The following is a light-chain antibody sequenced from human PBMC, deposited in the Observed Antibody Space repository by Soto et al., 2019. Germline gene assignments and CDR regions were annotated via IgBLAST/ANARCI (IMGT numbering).Light chain of an antibody. CDR2: GAS. CDR3: QQYSSSPS. Sequence: EIVMTQSPTTLSVSPGERATLSCMASQSVSTNLAWYQQKPCQVPSLLIYGASTRASGIPARFSGSGSGTEFTLTIGSLQSEDFAVYYCQQYSSSPSFGQGTRLEMK. V-gene: IGKV3-15*01. CDR1: QSVSTN. J-gene: IGKJ5*01.